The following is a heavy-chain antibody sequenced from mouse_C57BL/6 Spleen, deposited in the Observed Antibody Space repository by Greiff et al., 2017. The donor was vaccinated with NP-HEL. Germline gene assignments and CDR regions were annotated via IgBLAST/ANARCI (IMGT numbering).Heavy chain of an antibody. CDR2: ISLKSDNYET. CDR3: TVDYGSSYRGFDYAIDY. D-gene: IGHD1-1*01. CDR1: GFTFSNYW. J-gene: IGHJ4*01. Sequence: EVQGVESGGGLVQPGGSMKLSCVASGFTFSNYWMNWVRQSPEKGLEWVAQISLKSDNYETHYAESVKGRFTISIEESKSSVYLQMNNLRAEDTGIYYCTVDYGSSYRGFDYAIDYWGQGTSVTVSS. V-gene: IGHV6-3*01.